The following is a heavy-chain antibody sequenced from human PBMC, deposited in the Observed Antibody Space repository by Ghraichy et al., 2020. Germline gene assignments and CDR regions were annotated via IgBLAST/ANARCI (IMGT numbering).Heavy chain of an antibody. CDR2: MNPNSGNT. V-gene: IGHV1-8*03. D-gene: IGHD2-2*01. J-gene: IGHJ4*02. Sequence: ASVKVSCKASGYTFTSYDINWVRQATGQGLEWMGWMNPNSGNTGYAQKFQGRVTITRNTSISTAYMELSSLRSEDTAVYYCARGVGYCSSTRCYGGDYLDYWGLGTLVTVSS. CDR3: ARGVGYCSSTRCYGGDYLDY. CDR1: GYTFTSYD.